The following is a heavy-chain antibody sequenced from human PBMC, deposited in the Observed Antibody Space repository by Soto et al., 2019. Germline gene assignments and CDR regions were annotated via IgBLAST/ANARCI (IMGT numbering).Heavy chain of an antibody. CDR1: GGTFSSYA. D-gene: IGHD1-26*01. J-gene: IGHJ3*02. Sequence: QVQLVQSGAEVKKPGSSVKVSCKASGGTFSSYAISWVRQAPGQGLEWMGGSIPIFGTANYAQKFQGRVTITADESTSTAYRELSSLRSEDTAVYYCARDAMGWGAFDIWGQGTMVTVSS. V-gene: IGHV1-69*01. CDR2: SIPIFGTA. CDR3: ARDAMGWGAFDI.